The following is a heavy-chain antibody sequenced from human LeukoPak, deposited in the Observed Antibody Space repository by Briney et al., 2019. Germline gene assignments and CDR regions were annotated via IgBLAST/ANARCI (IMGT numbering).Heavy chain of an antibody. V-gene: IGHV1-18*01. CDR1: GYTFTSYG. D-gene: IGHD3-9*01. CDR2: ISGYNGNT. CDR3: ARGLAWYYDILTGYYNPGNWFDP. Sequence: RASVKVSCRASGYTFTSYGISWVRQAPGQGLEWMGWISGYNGNTNYAQKLQGRVTMTTDTSTSTAYMELRSLRSDDTAVYYCARGLAWYYDILTGYYNPGNWFDPWGQGTLVTVSS. J-gene: IGHJ5*02.